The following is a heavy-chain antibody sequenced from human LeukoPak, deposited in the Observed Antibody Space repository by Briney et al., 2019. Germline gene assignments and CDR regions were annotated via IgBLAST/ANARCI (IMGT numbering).Heavy chain of an antibody. CDR2: INPNSGGT. V-gene: IGHV1-2*02. J-gene: IGHJ3*02. CDR1: GYTFTDNY. Sequence: ASVKVSCKASGYTFTDNYIHWVRQAPGQGLEWMGWINPNSGGTNYAQKFQGRVTMTRDTSISTAYMELSSLRSEDTAVYYCAAATRSALKAFDIWGQGTMVTVSS. D-gene: IGHD6-13*01. CDR3: AAATRSALKAFDI.